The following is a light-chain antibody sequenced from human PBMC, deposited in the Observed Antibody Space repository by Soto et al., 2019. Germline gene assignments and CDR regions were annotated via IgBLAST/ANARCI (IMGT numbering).Light chain of an antibody. V-gene: IGKV1-17*01. J-gene: IGKJ4*01. Sequence: DIQMTQSPSSLSASVGDRVTITCRASQGIRSDLAWYQQKPGSAPKRLIFTASSLQSGVPSRFSGSGSGTEFTLTISSLQPEDFATYFCLQHSSYPLTFGGGTTLEIK. CDR3: LQHSSYPLT. CDR2: TAS. CDR1: QGIRSD.